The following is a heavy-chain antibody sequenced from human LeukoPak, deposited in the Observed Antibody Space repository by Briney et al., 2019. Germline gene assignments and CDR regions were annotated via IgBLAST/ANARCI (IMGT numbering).Heavy chain of an antibody. V-gene: IGHV3-74*01. J-gene: IGHJ4*02. CDR1: GFTFSNYW. D-gene: IGHD3-22*01. Sequence: GGSLRLSCAASGFTFSNYWMHWVRQAPGKGLVWVSRINSDGRSTNYADSVKGRFTISRDNAKNTLYLQMNSVRAEDTAVYYCVRDWGYDSSGYWQKYFDTWGQGTLVTVSS. CDR3: VRDWGYDSSGYWQKYFDT. CDR2: INSDGRST.